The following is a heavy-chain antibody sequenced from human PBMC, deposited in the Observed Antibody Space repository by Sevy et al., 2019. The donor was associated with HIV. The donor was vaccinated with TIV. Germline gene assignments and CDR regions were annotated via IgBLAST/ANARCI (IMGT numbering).Heavy chain of an antibody. J-gene: IGHJ4*02. CDR2: ISYDGSNK. CDR3: ARDLTVTTWYYFDY. D-gene: IGHD4-17*01. Sequence: GGSLRLSCAASGFTFISYAMHWVRQAPGKGLEWVAVISYDGSNKYYADSVKGRFTISRDNSKNTLYLQMNSLRAEDTAVYYCARDLTVTTWYYFDYWGQGTLVTVSS. V-gene: IGHV3-30-3*01. CDR1: GFTFISYA.